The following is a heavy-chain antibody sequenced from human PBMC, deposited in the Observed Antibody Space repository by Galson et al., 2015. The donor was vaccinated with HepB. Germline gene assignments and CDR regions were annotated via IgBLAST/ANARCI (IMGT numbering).Heavy chain of an antibody. CDR3: ARKYWVAGRRRYWYFDL. CDR1: GYNFDDYY. V-gene: IGHV1-2*06. Sequence: SVKVSCKASGYNFDDYYIHWVRQAPGQGLEWMGRINPGTGGTNYAQNFQGRVTMTRDTSINTAYMELNRLTYDDTAVFYCARKYWVAGRRRYWYFDLWGRGTLVTVSS. D-gene: IGHD2/OR15-2a*01. CDR2: INPGTGGT. J-gene: IGHJ2*01.